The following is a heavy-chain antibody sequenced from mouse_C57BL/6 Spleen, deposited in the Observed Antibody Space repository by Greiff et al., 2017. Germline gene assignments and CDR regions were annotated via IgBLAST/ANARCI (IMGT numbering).Heavy chain of an antibody. Sequence: EVQLEESEGGLVQPGSSMKLSCKASGFTFSGYWMAWVRQGPGKGLEWVENINHGGSSTNYMDSLKGSFIISRDKAKNILYMQMSSLKSEDTAAYYCARTGGTCYYEGRGTGATVT. CDR1: GFTFSGYW. V-gene: IGHV5-16*01. D-gene: IGHD1-1*01. J-gene: IGHJ1*03. CDR2: INHGGSST. CDR3: ARTGGTCYYEG.